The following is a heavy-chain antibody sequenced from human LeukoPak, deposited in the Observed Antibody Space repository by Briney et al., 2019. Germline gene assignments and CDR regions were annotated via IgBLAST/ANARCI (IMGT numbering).Heavy chain of an antibody. CDR3: ARPTSAYSYSAFDI. J-gene: IGHJ3*02. D-gene: IGHD3-22*01. V-gene: IGHV4-59*01. CDR2: IYYSGST. CDR1: GGSISSYY. Sequence: SETLSLTCTVSGGSISSYYWSWIRQPPGKGLEWIGYIYYSGSTNYNPSLKSRVTISVDTSKNQFSLKLSSVTAADTAVYYCARPTSAYSYSAFDIWGQGTMVTVSS.